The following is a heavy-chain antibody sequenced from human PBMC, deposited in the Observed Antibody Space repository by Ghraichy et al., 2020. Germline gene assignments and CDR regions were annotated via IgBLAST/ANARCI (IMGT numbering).Heavy chain of an antibody. Sequence: GALRLSCAASGFTFSSYWMSWVRQAPWKGLEWVANIKQDGSEKYYVDSVKGRFTISRDNAKNSLYLQMNSLRAEDTAVYYCARDGLSSGWSDYWGQGTLVTVSS. CDR3: ARDGLSSGWSDY. CDR2: IKQDGSEK. CDR1: GFTFSSYW. D-gene: IGHD6-19*01. V-gene: IGHV3-7*01. J-gene: IGHJ4*02.